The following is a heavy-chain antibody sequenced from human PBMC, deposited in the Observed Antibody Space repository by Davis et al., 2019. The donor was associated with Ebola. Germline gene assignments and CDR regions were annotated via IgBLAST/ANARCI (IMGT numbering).Heavy chain of an antibody. CDR2: ISTSSSYI. CDR1: GFTLSGLW. V-gene: IGHV3-21*01. CDR3: ARDPEGVSSSSSNLDY. Sequence: GESLKISCVASGFTLSGLWMHWVRQAPGKGLEWVASISTSSSYIYYTASVKGRFTVSRDNARKSLFLQMNSLSADDTAVYYCARDPEGVSSSSSNLDYWGQGAVVTVSS. J-gene: IGHJ4*02. D-gene: IGHD6-6*01.